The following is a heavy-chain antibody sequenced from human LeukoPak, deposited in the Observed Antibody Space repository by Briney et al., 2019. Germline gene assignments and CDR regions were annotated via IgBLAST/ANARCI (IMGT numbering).Heavy chain of an antibody. V-gene: IGHV1-46*01. Sequence: GASVTVSCKASGYTFTIYYMHWVRQAPGQGLEWMGITNPRGGSTSYAQKFQGRVTMTRDMSTSTVYMELSSLRSEDTAVYYCARGAIHRGNNFDYWGQGTLVTVSS. CDR3: ARGAIHRGNNFDY. CDR2: TNPRGGST. D-gene: IGHD5-18*01. CDR1: GYTFTIYY. J-gene: IGHJ4*02.